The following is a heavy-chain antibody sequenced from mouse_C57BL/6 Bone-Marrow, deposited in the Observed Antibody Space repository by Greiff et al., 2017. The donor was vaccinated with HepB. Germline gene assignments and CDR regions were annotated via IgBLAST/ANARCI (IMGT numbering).Heavy chain of an antibody. CDR3: ARSLNWDLDEAWFAY. CDR2: INPNNGGT. J-gene: IGHJ3*01. Sequence: VQLQQSGPELVKPGASVKISCKASGYTFTDYYMNWVKQSHGKSLEWIGDINPNNGGTSYNQKFKGKATLTVDKSSSTAYMELRSLTSEDSAVYYCARSLNWDLDEAWFAYWGQGTLVTVSA. D-gene: IGHD4-1*01. CDR1: GYTFTDYY. V-gene: IGHV1-26*01.